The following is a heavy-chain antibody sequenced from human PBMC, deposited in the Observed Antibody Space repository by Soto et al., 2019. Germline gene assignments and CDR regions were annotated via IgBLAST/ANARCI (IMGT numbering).Heavy chain of an antibody. CDR2: ISYDGSNK. J-gene: IGHJ4*02. Sequence: PGGTLRLSCSASGFTFRSYGMHWVRQAPGKGLEWVAVISYDGSNKYYADSVRGRFTISRDNSKNTLYLQMNSLRAEDTAVYYCAKDPFFVGSGWGDYYFDYWGQGTLVTVSS. V-gene: IGHV3-30*18. D-gene: IGHD6-19*01. CDR1: GFTFRSYG. CDR3: AKDPFFVGSGWGDYYFDY.